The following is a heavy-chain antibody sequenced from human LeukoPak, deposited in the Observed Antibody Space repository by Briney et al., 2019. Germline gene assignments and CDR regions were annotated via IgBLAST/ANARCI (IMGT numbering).Heavy chain of an antibody. CDR2: IYTSGST. V-gene: IGHV4-61*02. J-gene: IGHJ3*02. Sequence: SETLSLTCTVSGGSISSGSYYWSWIRQPAGKGLEWIGRIYTSGSTNYNPSLKSRVTISVDTSKNQFSLKLSSVTAADPAVYYCARGVAASSGWYLDAFDIWGQGTMVTVSS. CDR1: GGSISSGSYY. CDR3: ARGVAASSGWYLDAFDI. D-gene: IGHD6-19*01.